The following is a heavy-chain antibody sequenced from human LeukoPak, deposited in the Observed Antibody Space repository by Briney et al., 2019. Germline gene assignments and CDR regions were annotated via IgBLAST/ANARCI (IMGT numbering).Heavy chain of an antibody. Sequence: GGSLRLSCAASGFTFSNAWMSWVRQASGKGLEWVGRIKSQTDGGTTVYAAPVKGRFTISRDDSRNTLYLQMNGLKIEDSAVYYCIKGILAPVWGQGTTVTVSS. CDR1: GFTFSNAW. CDR2: IKSQTDGGTT. V-gene: IGHV3-15*01. CDR3: IKGILAPV. D-gene: IGHD2-8*02. J-gene: IGHJ6*02.